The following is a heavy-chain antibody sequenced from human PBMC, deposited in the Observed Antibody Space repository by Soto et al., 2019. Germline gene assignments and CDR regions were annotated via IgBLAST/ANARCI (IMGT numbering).Heavy chain of an antibody. CDR1: GYSFTSYW. CDR3: AGLSAGYSGYDRNKYYYYHGIDV. Sequence: GESLKISCKGSGYSFTSYWIGWVRQMPGKGLEWMGIIYPGDSDTRYSPSFQGQVTISADKSISTAYLQWSSLKASDTAMYYCAGLSAGYSGYDRNKYYYYHGIDVWGQGTTVIVSA. J-gene: IGHJ6*01. CDR2: IYPGDSDT. V-gene: IGHV5-51*01. D-gene: IGHD5-12*01.